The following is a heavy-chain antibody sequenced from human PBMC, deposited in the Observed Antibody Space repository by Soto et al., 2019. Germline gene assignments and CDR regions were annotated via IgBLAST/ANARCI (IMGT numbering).Heavy chain of an antibody. J-gene: IGHJ6*02. Sequence: QVQLVQSGAEVKESGASVKVSCKASRYTFISYDINWVRQAPGQGLEWMGWMNPSSANTGYAQKFQGRISMTRNTSMNTAYMELNSLTSEDTAVYYCTRGQEVWWNAEHLGLHGLDVWGQGTTVTVSS. CDR2: MNPSSANT. D-gene: IGHD3-16*01. CDR1: RYTFISYD. CDR3: TRGQEVWWNAEHLGLHGLDV. V-gene: IGHV1-8*01.